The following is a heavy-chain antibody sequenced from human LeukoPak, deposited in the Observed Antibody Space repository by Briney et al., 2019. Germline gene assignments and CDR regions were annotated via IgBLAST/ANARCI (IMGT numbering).Heavy chain of an antibody. J-gene: IGHJ4*02. CDR3: ARHPIGTAMVSYFDY. Sequence: KPSETLSLTCAVYGGSFSGYYWSWIRQPPGKGLEWIGEINHSGSAYYNPSLKSRVTISLDTSKNQFSLRLSSVTAADTAVYYCARHPIGTAMVSYFDYWGQGTLVTVSS. D-gene: IGHD5-18*01. CDR1: GGSFSGYY. CDR2: INHSGSA. V-gene: IGHV4-34*01.